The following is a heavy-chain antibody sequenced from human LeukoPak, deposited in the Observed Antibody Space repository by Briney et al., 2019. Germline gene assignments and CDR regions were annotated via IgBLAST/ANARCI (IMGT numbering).Heavy chain of an antibody. D-gene: IGHD1-14*01. J-gene: IGHJ4*02. V-gene: IGHV1-18*01. CDR1: GGTFISYT. CDR2: ISAYNGNT. CDR3: ARNRSRGKAFDY. Sequence: ASXXVSCKASGGTFISYTISWVRQAPGQGLEWMGWISAYNGNTNYAQKLQGRVTMTTDTSTSTAYMELRSLRSDDTAVYYCARNRSRGKAFDYWGQGTLVTVSS.